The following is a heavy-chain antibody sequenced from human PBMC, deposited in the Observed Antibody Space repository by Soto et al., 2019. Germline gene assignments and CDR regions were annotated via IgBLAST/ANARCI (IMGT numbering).Heavy chain of an antibody. CDR3: AKGVDGPHCTRTSCLFYFDY. CDR2: ISDSGST. CDR1: GFTFTNYA. V-gene: IGHV3-23*01. D-gene: IGHD2-2*01. J-gene: IGHJ4*02. Sequence: EVQLLESGGVLVRPGGSLRLSCAASGFTFTNYAMNWVRLAPGKGLEWVSTISDSGSTYYADSVKGRFTISRDNSKNTLYLHMSSLRAEDTAVYFCAKGVDGPHCTRTSCLFYFDYWGQGTLVTVSS.